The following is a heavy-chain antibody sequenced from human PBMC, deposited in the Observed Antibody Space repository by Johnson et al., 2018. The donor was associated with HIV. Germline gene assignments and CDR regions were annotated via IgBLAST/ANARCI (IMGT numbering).Heavy chain of an antibody. D-gene: IGHD2-2*01. CDR1: GFTFSSYS. V-gene: IGHV3-30*04. J-gene: IGHJ3*02. CDR2: TSYDGGNK. Sequence: QVQLVESGGGVVQPGRSLRLSCAASGFTFSSYSLHWVRQAPGKGLERVAVTSYDGGNKYYADSVKGRFTISRDNSKNTLYLQMNSLRAEDSAVYYCAASWYGVSRPNAFDIWGQGTMVTVSS. CDR3: AASWYGVSRPNAFDI.